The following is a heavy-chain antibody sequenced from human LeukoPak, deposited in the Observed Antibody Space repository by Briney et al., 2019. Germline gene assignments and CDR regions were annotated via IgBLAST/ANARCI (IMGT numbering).Heavy chain of an antibody. CDR3: ARVKSGYSYGPHYYYYYYMDV. CDR1: GFTFSSYW. D-gene: IGHD5-18*01. Sequence: GGSLRLSCAASGFTFSSYWMSWVRQAPGKGLEWVANIKQDGSEKNYVDSVKGRLTISRDNAKNSLYLQMNSLRAEDTAVYYCARVKSGYSYGPHYYYYYYMDVWGKGTTVTVSS. J-gene: IGHJ6*03. V-gene: IGHV3-7*04. CDR2: IKQDGSEK.